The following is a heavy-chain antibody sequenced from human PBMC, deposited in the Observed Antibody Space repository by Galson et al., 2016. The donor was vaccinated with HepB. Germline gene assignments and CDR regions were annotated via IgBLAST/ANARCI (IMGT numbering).Heavy chain of an antibody. Sequence: SCKASGYTFTGYYIHWVRQAPGQGLEWMGWINPNSGGTNYARKFQGRVTMTRDTSISTAYMELSWLRSDDTAVYYCARDSLVYYFYGMDVWGQGTMVTVSS. CDR2: INPNSGGT. J-gene: IGHJ6*02. V-gene: IGHV1-2*02. D-gene: IGHD2-21*01. CDR3: ARDSLVYYFYGMDV. CDR1: GYTFTGYY.